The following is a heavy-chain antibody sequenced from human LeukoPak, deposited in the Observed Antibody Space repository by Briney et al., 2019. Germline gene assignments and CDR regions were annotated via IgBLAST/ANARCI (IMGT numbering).Heavy chain of an antibody. J-gene: IGHJ4*02. CDR3: ARGGRPWTVYYFDY. Sequence: SETLSLTCTVSGGSISSSSYYWGWIRQPPGKGLEWIGSIYYSGSTYYNPSLKSRVTISVDTSKNQFSLKLSSVTAADTAVYYCARGGRPWTVYYFDYWGQGTLVAVSS. CDR2: IYYSGST. V-gene: IGHV4-39*01. CDR1: GGSISSSSYY. D-gene: IGHD3/OR15-3a*01.